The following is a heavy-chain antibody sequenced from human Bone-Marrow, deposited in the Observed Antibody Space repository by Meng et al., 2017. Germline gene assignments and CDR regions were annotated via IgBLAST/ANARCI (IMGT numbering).Heavy chain of an antibody. CDR2: INPKSGDT. J-gene: IGHJ4*02. V-gene: IGHV1-2*06. CDR3: ARDEDISAAGKLFGDY. CDR1: GNDSPDNY. D-gene: IGHD6-25*01. Sequence: HADGEGKKPGASVKASCTPPGNDSPDNYIHWVRRAPGQGLEWMGRINPKSGDTHNEQKSQARVTMTGDTSISTAYMELSGLRSDDTAMYYCARDEDISAAGKLFGDYWGQGTLVTVSS.